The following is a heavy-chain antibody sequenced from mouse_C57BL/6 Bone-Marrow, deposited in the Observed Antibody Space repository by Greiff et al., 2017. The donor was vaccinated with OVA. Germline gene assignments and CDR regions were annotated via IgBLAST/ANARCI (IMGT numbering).Heavy chain of an antibody. CDR1: GYAFSSSW. D-gene: IGHD2-2*01. CDR3: AREGGLHAMDY. J-gene: IGHJ4*01. V-gene: IGHV1-82*01. CDR2: IYPGDGDT. Sequence: QVQLQQSGPELVKPGASVKISCKASGYAFSSSWMNWVKQRPGKGLEWIGRIYPGDGDTNYNGKFKGKATLTADKSSSTAYMQLSSLTSEDSAVYFCAREGGLHAMDYWGQGTSVTVSS.